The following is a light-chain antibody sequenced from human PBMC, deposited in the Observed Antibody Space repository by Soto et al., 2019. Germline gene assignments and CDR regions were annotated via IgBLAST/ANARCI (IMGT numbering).Light chain of an antibody. V-gene: IGKV3-20*01. Sequence: EIVLTQSPGTLSLSPGERATLSCRASQSVSSSYLAWYQQKPGQAPRLLIYGASSRATGIQDRFSGSGSGTDFTLTISRLEPEDFAVYYCKQYGTSPVTFAGGTKVDIK. CDR2: GAS. CDR3: KQYGTSPVT. CDR1: QSVSSSY. J-gene: IGKJ4*01.